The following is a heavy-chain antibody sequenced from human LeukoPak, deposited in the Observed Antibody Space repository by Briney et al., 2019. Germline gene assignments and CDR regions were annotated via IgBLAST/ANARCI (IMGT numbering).Heavy chain of an antibody. V-gene: IGHV4-59*01. J-gene: IGHJ6*03. D-gene: IGHD4-11*01. CDR1: GGSISSYY. CDR2: ICYSGST. Sequence: PSETLSLTCTVSGGSISSYYWSWIRQPPGKGLEWIGYICYSGSTNYNPSLKSRVTISVDTSKNQFSLKLSSVTAADTAVYYCARTQTTVTHPYYYYYYMDVWGKGTTVTVSS. CDR3: ARTQTTVTHPYYYYYYMDV.